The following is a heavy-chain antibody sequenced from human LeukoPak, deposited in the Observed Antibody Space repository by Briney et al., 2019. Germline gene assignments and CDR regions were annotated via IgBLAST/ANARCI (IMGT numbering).Heavy chain of an antibody. Sequence: ASETLSLTCTVSGGSISSSSYYWGWIRQPPGKGLEWIGSIYYSGSTYYNPSLKSRVTISVDTSKNQFSLKLSSVTAADTAVYYCARAIVVVPAAMFWFDPWGQGTLVTVSS. V-gene: IGHV4-39*07. D-gene: IGHD2-2*01. CDR2: IYYSGST. CDR3: ARAIVVVPAAMFWFDP. CDR1: GGSISSSSYY. J-gene: IGHJ5*02.